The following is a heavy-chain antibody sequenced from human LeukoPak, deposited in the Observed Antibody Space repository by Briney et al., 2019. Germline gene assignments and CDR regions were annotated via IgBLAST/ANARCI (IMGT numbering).Heavy chain of an antibody. CDR3: ARGAYCSSTSCWNLFDP. V-gene: IGHV4-34*01. CDR2: INHSGST. CDR1: GGSISSYY. J-gene: IGHJ5*02. Sequence: SETLSLTCTVSGGSISSYYRSWIRQPPGKGLEWIGEINHSGSTNYNPSLKSRVTISVDTSKNQFSLKLSSVTAADTAVYYCARGAYCSSTSCWNLFDPWGQGTLVTVSS. D-gene: IGHD2-2*01.